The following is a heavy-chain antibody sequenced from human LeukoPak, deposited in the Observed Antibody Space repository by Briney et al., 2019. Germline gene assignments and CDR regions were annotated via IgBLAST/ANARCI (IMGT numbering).Heavy chain of an antibody. Sequence: ASVKVSCKASGYTFTSYYMHWVRQAPGQGLEGMGIINPSGGSTSYAQKFQCRVTMTRDTSTSTVYMELSSLRSEDTAVYYCARDFDRYCSGGSCYSSNWFDPWGQGTLVTVSS. CDR2: INPSGGST. CDR3: ARDFDRYCSGGSCYSSNWFDP. V-gene: IGHV1-46*03. CDR1: GYTFTSYY. J-gene: IGHJ5*02. D-gene: IGHD2-15*01.